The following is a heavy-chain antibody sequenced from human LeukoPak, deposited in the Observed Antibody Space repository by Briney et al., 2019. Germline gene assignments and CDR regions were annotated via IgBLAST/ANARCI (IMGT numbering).Heavy chain of an antibody. J-gene: IGHJ6*02. CDR2: ISGST. Sequence: SQTLSLTCTVSGASITSGSYYWSWIRQPAGKGLEWIGRISGSTNYNPSLRSRVTISVDTSKNQFSLKLTSVTAADTAVYYCARDYNWNYVAMDVWGQGTTVTVSS. D-gene: IGHD1-7*01. V-gene: IGHV4-61*02. CDR3: ARDYNWNYVAMDV. CDR1: GASITSGSYY.